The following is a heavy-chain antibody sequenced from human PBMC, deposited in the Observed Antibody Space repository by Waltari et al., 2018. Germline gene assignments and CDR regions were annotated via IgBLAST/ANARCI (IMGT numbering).Heavy chain of an antibody. CDR1: GGSFSGSY. Sequence: QVQLQQWGAGLLKPSETLSLTCAVYGGSFSGSYWTWLRQPPGKGLEWIGEINHSGSTNYNPSLKSRVTISVDTSKNQFSLKLSSVTAADTAVYYCARGRGYYSGYFDYWGQGTLVTVSS. V-gene: IGHV4-34*01. CDR3: ARGRGYYSGYFDY. CDR2: INHSGST. D-gene: IGHD3-22*01. J-gene: IGHJ4*02.